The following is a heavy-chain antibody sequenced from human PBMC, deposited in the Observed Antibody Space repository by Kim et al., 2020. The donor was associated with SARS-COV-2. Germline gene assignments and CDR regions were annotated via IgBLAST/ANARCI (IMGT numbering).Heavy chain of an antibody. CDR1: GGSFSGFY. CDR3: AKRYSARHLDY. V-gene: IGHV4-34*01. J-gene: IGHJ4*02. CDR2: INHTGNI. D-gene: IGHD2-15*01. Sequence: SETLSLTCAVYGGSFSGFYWNWIRQPPGKGLEWIGEINHTGNINYNPSLKSRVTISVDTSKNQFSLKLNSVTAADTAVYYCAKRYSARHLDYWGQGTLVTVSS.